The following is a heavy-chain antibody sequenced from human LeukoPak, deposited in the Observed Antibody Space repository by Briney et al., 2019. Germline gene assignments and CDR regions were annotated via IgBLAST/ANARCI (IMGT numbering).Heavy chain of an antibody. Sequence: PGGSLRLSCATSGFSFTDYPMNWVRQAPGKGLEWISNIRTTAEGVKYAYYADSVKGRVTISRDDGQNTLYLHMNSLRDDDTAVYYCATDQRYAFDYWGQGILVT. V-gene: IGHV3-48*02. J-gene: IGHJ4*02. CDR2: IRTTAEGVKYA. D-gene: IGHD3-9*01. CDR1: GFSFTDYP. CDR3: ATDQRYAFDY.